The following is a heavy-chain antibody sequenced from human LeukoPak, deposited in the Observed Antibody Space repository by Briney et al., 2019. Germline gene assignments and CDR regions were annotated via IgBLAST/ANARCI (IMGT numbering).Heavy chain of an antibody. CDR2: IIPIFGTA. Sequence: GASVKVSCKASGGTFSSYAISWVRQAPGQGLEWMGGIIPIFGTANYAQKFQGRVTITADESTSTAYMELSSLRSEDTAVYYCARDNIVVVPAAIGGGRYNWFDPWGQGTLVTVSS. CDR1: GGTFSSYA. J-gene: IGHJ5*02. D-gene: IGHD2-2*01. V-gene: IGHV1-69*13. CDR3: ARDNIVVVPAAIGGGRYNWFDP.